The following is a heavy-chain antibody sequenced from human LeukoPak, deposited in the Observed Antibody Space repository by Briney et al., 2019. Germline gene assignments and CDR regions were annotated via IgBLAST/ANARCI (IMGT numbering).Heavy chain of an antibody. CDR2: INPNSGGT. Sequence: ASVKVSCKASGYTFTGYYMHWVRQAPGQGLEWMGWINPNSGGTNYAQKFQDRVTMTRDTSISTAYMELSRLRSDDTAVYYCAREDPNGDDLDYWGQGTLVTVSS. CDR3: AREDPNGDDLDY. D-gene: IGHD4-17*01. CDR1: GYTFTGYY. V-gene: IGHV1-2*02. J-gene: IGHJ4*02.